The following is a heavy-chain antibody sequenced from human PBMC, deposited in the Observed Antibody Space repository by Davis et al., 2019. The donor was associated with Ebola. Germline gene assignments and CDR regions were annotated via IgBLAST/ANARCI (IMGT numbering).Heavy chain of an antibody. V-gene: IGHV3-48*02. J-gene: IGHJ4*02. Sequence: ESLKISCADSGLSFSTYSMNWVRQAPGKGLEWVSYISSSSSSIHYADSVKGRFTISRDNAKNSLYMQMNSLRDEDTAVYYCSRGGFDYWGQGTLVTVSS. CDR3: SRGGFDY. CDR2: ISSSSSSI. CDR1: GLSFSTYS.